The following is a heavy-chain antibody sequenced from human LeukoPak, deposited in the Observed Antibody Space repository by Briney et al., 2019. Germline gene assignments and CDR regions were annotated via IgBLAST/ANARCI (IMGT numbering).Heavy chain of an antibody. J-gene: IGHJ5*02. CDR2: IGGSGGST. V-gene: IGHV3-23*01. D-gene: IGHD3-16*01. CDR1: GFTFSSYA. Sequence: GGSLRLSCAASGFTFSSYAMSWVRQASGKGLEWVSTIGGSGGSTYYADSLGGRFTISRDNSKDMLYLQMNSLKVEDTATYYCGKEGGAWGQGTKVTVSS. CDR3: GKEGGA.